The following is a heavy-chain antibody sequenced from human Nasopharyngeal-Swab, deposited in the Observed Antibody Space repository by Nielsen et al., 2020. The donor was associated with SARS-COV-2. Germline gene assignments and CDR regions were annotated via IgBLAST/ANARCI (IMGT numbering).Heavy chain of an antibody. J-gene: IGHJ4*02. D-gene: IGHD3-16*02. V-gene: IGHV1-46*01. CDR2: INPSGGST. CDR3: SISDYVWGSYRHK. Sequence: ASVKVSCKASGYTFTSYYMHWVRQAPGQGLEWMGIINPSGGSTSYAQKFQGRVTMTRDTSTSTVYMELSSLRSDDTAVYYCSISDYVWGSYRHKWGQGTLVTVSS. CDR1: GYTFTSYY.